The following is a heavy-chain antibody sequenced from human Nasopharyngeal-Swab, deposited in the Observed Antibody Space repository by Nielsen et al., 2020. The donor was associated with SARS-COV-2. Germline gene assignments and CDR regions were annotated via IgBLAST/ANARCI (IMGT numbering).Heavy chain of an antibody. J-gene: IGHJ4*02. D-gene: IGHD3-22*01. Sequence: ASVKVSCKASAYTFTSYGISWLRHDPAQGLEWMGWISAYNGNTNYAQKLQGRVTMTTDTSTSTAYMELRSLRSDDTAVYYCATGERDYYDSSGYMIDWGQGTLVTVSS. CDR3: ATGERDYYDSSGYMID. CDR1: AYTFTSYG. V-gene: IGHV1-18*01. CDR2: ISAYNGNT.